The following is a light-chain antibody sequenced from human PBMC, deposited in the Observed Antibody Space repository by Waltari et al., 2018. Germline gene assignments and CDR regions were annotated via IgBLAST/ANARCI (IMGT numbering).Light chain of an antibody. CDR3: CAYAGSYVV. V-gene: IGLV2-11*01. CDR1: SSDVVGYNY. Sequence: QSALTQPRSVSGSPGPSVTISCTGTSSDVVGYNYVSWYQQHPGKAPKLMIYDVSKPRSGGPDRFSGSKSGNTSSLTISGLQAEDEDDYYCCAYAGSYVVFGGGTKLTVL. J-gene: IGLJ2*01. CDR2: DVS.